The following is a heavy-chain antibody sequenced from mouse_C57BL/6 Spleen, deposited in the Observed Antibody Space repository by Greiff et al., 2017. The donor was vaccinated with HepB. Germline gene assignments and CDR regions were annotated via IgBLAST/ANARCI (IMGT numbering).Heavy chain of an antibody. Sequence: QVQLQQPGAELVKPGASVKLSCKASGYTFTSYWMHWVKQRPGQGLEWIGMIHPNSGSTNYNEKFKSKATLTVDKSSSTAYMQLSSLTSEDSAVYYCARAGYDYERTWFAYWGQGTLVTVSA. V-gene: IGHV1-64*01. CDR2: IHPNSGST. D-gene: IGHD2-4*01. CDR1: GYTFTSYW. CDR3: ARAGYDYERTWFAY. J-gene: IGHJ3*01.